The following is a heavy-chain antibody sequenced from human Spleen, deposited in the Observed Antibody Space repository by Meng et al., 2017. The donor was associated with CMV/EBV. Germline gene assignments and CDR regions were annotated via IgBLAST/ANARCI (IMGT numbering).Heavy chain of an antibody. CDR3: AREPPYDFWSGYVGYFDY. CDR1: GFTFSSYS. Sequence: GGSLRLSCAASGFTFSSYSMNWVRQAPGKGLEWVSVISGGGGTTYDADSVKGRFTISRDNSKNTLYLQMNSLRAEDTAVYYCAREPPYDFWSGYVGYFDYWGQGTLVTVSS. D-gene: IGHD3-3*01. V-gene: IGHV3-23*01. CDR2: ISGGGGTT. J-gene: IGHJ4*02.